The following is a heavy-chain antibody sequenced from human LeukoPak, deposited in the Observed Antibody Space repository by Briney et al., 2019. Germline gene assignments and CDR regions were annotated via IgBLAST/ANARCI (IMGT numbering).Heavy chain of an antibody. D-gene: IGHD2/OR15-2a*01. CDR2: ITSSSSSI. Sequence: GGSLRLSCAASGFTFNTYSMNWVRQAPGKGLEWVSYITSSSSSIYYADSVKGRFTISRDNAKNSLYLQMNSLRAEDTAVYYCARDNMGFDYWGHGTLVTVYS. CDR3: ARDNMGFDY. J-gene: IGHJ4*01. CDR1: GFTFNTYS. V-gene: IGHV3-48*01.